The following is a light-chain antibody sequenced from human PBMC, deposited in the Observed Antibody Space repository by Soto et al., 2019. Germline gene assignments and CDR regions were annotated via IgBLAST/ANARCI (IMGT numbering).Light chain of an antibody. J-gene: IGKJ5*01. CDR3: QQRSNWPPVT. CDR2: DAS. Sequence: EIVFTQSPATLSLSTGERATLSCSASQSVSSYLAWYQQKPGQAPRLLIYDASNRATGIPARFSGSGSGTDFTLTISSLEPEDFGVYYCQQRSNWPPVTFGQGTRLEIK. CDR1: QSVSSY. V-gene: IGKV3-11*01.